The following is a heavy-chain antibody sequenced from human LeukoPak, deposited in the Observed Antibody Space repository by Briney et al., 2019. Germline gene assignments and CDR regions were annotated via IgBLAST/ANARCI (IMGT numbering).Heavy chain of an antibody. J-gene: IGHJ3*02. CDR2: ISYDGGNK. CDR1: GFTFSSYA. V-gene: IGHV3-30*04. CDR3: ASPFKQQLIYTDAFDI. D-gene: IGHD6-13*01. Sequence: GRSLRLSCAASGFTFSSYAMHWVRQAPGKGLEWVAVISYDGGNKYYADSVKGRFTISRDNSKNTLYLQMNSLRAEDTAVYYCASPFKQQLIYTDAFDIWGQGTMVTVSS.